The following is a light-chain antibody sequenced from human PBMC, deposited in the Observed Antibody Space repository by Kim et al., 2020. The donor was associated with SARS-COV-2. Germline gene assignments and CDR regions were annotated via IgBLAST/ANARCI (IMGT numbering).Light chain of an antibody. CDR1: SRRSYY. J-gene: IGLJ2*01. Sequence: AVGQTVRITCKGDSRRSYYTTWFQQKPGQAPIVVVYGKNNRPSGIPARFSGSSSGNTASLTITGTQAGDEADYYCNSRDNNDNVLFGGGTQLTVL. CDR2: GKN. V-gene: IGLV3-19*01. CDR3: NSRDNNDNVL.